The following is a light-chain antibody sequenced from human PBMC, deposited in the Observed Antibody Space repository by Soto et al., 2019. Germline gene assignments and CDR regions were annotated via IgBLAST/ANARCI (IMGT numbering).Light chain of an antibody. CDR1: QTITTY. CDR3: QQTYNTPRT. J-gene: IGKJ1*01. CDR2: AAS. V-gene: IGKV1-39*01. Sequence: DLQMTQSPSSLSASVGDRVTITCRASQTITTYLNWYQQKPGKAPKLLIDAASRLQSGVPSKFSGSGSGTGFTLSISSLQPEDLATYYCQQTYNTPRTFGQGTKVEMK.